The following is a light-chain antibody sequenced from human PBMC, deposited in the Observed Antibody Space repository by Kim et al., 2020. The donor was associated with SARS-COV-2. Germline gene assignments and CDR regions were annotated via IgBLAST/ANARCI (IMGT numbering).Light chain of an antibody. CDR3: LQHNSFPLS. CDR1: QDIKND. J-gene: IGKJ4*01. V-gene: IGKV1-17*01. CDR2: IAS. Sequence: ASVGDRVTITGRASQDIKNDLGWYQQKPGKAPKRLIYIASILESGVPSRFSGSGSGTDFTLTISSLQPEDSATYYCLQHNSFPLSFGGGTKVDIK.